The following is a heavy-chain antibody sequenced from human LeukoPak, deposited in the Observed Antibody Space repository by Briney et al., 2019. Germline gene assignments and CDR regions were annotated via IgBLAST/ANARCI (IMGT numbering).Heavy chain of an antibody. D-gene: IGHD3-16*01. CDR3: ARGGTSTWPPRPFDY. Sequence: SVKVSCKASGYTFTSYDINWVRQATGQGLEWMGGIIPIFGTTNYAQKFQGRVTITADKSTSTAYMELNSLRSEDTAVYYCARGGTSTWPPRPFDYWGQGTLVTVSS. CDR2: IIPIFGTT. V-gene: IGHV1-69*06. CDR1: GYTFTSYD. J-gene: IGHJ4*02.